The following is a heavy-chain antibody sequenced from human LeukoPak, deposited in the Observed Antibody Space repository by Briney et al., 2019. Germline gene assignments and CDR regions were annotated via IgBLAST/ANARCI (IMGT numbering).Heavy chain of an antibody. Sequence: GGSLRLSCAASGFTFSSNSMNWVRQAPGKGLEWVSSISGSGSYIFYADSVKGRFTISRDNAKNSLSLQMNSLRAEDTAVYYCARSQKSRFGELLGPFDYWGQGTLVTVSS. J-gene: IGHJ4*02. V-gene: IGHV3-21*01. D-gene: IGHD3-10*02. CDR3: ARSQKSRFGELLGPFDY. CDR1: GFTFSSNS. CDR2: ISGSGSYI.